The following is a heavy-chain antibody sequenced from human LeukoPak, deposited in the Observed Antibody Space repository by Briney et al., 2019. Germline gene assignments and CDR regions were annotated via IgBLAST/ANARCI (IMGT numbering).Heavy chain of an antibody. J-gene: IGHJ5*02. V-gene: IGHV3-21*01. CDR3: ARDYGVRMGYYDSSGPADP. D-gene: IGHD3-22*01. Sequence: PGGSLRLSCAASGFTFSSYAMSWVRQAPGKGLEWVSSISSSSSYIYYADSVKGRFTISRDNAKNSLYLQMNSLRAEDTAVYYCARDYGVRMGYYDSSGPADPWGQGTLVTVSS. CDR2: ISSSSSYI. CDR1: GFTFSSYA.